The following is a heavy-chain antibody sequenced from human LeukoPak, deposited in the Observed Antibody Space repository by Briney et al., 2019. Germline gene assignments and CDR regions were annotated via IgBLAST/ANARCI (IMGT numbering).Heavy chain of an antibody. D-gene: IGHD2-15*01. V-gene: IGHV3-23*01. CDR1: GFTFSSYA. CDR3: AKDGPGSCSGGSCYSGGYFQH. J-gene: IGHJ1*01. Sequence: QPGGSLRLSCAASGFTFSSYAMSWVRQAPGKGLEWVSAISGSGGSTYYADSVKGRFTISRDNSKNTLYLQMNSLRAEDTAVYYCAKDGPGSCSGGSCYSGGYFQHWGQGTLVTVSS. CDR2: ISGSGGST.